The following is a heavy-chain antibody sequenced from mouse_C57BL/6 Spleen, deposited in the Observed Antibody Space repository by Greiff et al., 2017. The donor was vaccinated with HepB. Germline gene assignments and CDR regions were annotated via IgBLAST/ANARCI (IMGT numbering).Heavy chain of an antibody. CDR1: GFTFSSYA. CDR2: ISDGGSYT. D-gene: IGHD2-4*01. J-gene: IGHJ3*01. Sequence: VQLKESGGGLVKPGGSLKLSCAASGFTFSSYAMSWVRQTPEKRLEWVATISDGGSYTYYPDNVKGRFTISRDNAKNNLYLQMSHLKSEDTAMYYCARDTDDYDWFAYWGQGTLVTVSA. CDR3: ARDTDDYDWFAY. V-gene: IGHV5-4*01.